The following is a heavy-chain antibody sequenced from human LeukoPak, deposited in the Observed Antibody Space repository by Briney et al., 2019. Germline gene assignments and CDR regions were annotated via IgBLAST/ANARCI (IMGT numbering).Heavy chain of an antibody. CDR2: ITSSSTYI. CDR1: GFAFSTYT. Sequence: GGSLRLSCAASGFAFSTYTRNWVRQAPGKGLEGVSSITSSSTYIFYADSLKGRFTISRDNAKASLYLQMTGLRAEATAVYYCARAPSGSYSYFDNWGQGTLVTVSS. V-gene: IGHV3-21*01. D-gene: IGHD1-26*01. CDR3: ARAPSGSYSYFDN. J-gene: IGHJ4*02.